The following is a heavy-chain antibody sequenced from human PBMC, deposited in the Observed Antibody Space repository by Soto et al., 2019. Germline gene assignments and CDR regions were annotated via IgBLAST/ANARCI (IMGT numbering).Heavy chain of an antibody. D-gene: IGHD6-19*01. Sequence: PSETLSLTCTVSGGPISSYSWSWIRQPPGKGLEWIGYIYYSGSTNYNPSLKSRVTISVDTSKNQFSLKLSSVTAADTSVYYCARDGSSGWYRSYYYYGMDVWGQGTTVT. V-gene: IGHV4-59*01. CDR1: GGPISSYS. CDR2: IYYSGST. J-gene: IGHJ6*02. CDR3: ARDGSSGWYRSYYYYGMDV.